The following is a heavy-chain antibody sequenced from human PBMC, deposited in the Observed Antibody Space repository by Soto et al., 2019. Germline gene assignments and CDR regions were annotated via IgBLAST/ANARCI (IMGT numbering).Heavy chain of an antibody. J-gene: IGHJ3*02. V-gene: IGHV5-51*03. D-gene: IGHD6-19*01. CDR2: IYPGDSDT. CDR3: ARSRTSGWNYDAFDI. CDR1: GYSFTSYW. Sequence: EVQLVQSGAEVKKPGESLKISCKGSGYSFTSYWIGWVRQMPGKGLEWMGIIYPGDSDTRYSPSFQGQVTITADKSISTAYLQWSSLKASDTAMYYCARSRTSGWNYDAFDIWGQGTMVTVSS.